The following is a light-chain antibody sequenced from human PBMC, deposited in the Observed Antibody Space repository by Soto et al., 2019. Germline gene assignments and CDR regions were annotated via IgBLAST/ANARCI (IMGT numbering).Light chain of an antibody. J-gene: IGKJ1*01. CDR2: GAS. Sequence: EIVMTQSPATLSVSPGERATLSCRASQSIRNNLGWYQQKPGQPPRLLIYGASTRATGIPARFSGSGSGTECTLTISSLQSEDFAVYYCQQYNNWPQVFGQGTKVEIK. V-gene: IGKV3-15*01. CDR1: QSIRNN. CDR3: QQYNNWPQV.